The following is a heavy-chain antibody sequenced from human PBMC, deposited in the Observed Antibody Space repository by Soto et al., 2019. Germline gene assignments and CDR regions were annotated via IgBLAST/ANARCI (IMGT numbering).Heavy chain of an antibody. D-gene: IGHD6-13*01. CDR3: TTDPSSWDSNWYREVFLNNWFEP. CDR1: GFIFSNAW. V-gene: IGHV3-15*07. J-gene: IGHJ5*02. Sequence: EVQLVESGGDLVKPGGSLRLSCAASGFIFSNAWMNWVRQAPGKGLEWVGRIKAKTDGGTTDYAAPLKGRFTISRDDSXRXXYLQMNTLKTEDTAVYYCTTDPSSWDSNWYREVFLNNWFEPWGQGTLVTVSS. CDR2: IKAKTDGGTT.